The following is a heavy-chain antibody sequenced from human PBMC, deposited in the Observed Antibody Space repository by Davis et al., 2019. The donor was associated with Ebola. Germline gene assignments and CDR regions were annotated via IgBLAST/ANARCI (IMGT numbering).Heavy chain of an antibody. J-gene: IGHJ6*02. D-gene: IGHD3-16*02. CDR2: MSWNSGSI. Sequence: SLKISCAASGFTFDDDAMHGVRQAPGKGLEWVSGMSWNSGSIGYADSVKGRFTISRDNAKNSLYLQMNSLRAEDTALYYCAKARGELSFLYGMDVWGQGTTVTVSS. CDR1: GFTFDDDA. V-gene: IGHV3-9*01. CDR3: AKARGELSFLYGMDV.